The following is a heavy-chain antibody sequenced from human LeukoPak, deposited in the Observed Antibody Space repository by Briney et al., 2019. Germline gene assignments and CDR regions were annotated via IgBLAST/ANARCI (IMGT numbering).Heavy chain of an antibody. CDR3: ARLTVEGYYYYGMDV. Sequence: SETLSLTCTVSGGSISGSSYYWGWIRQPPGKGLEWIGSIYYSGSTYYNPSLKSRVTISVDTSKNQFSLKLSSVTAADTAVYYCARLTVEGYYYYGMDVWGQGTTVTVSS. V-gene: IGHV4-39*01. D-gene: IGHD4-23*01. CDR1: GGSISGSSYY. CDR2: IYYSGST. J-gene: IGHJ6*02.